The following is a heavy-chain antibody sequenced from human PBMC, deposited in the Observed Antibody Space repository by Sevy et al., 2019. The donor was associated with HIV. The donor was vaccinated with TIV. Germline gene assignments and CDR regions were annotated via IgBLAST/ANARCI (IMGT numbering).Heavy chain of an antibody. CDR1: GFTFSSYA. CDR2: ISYDGSNK. V-gene: IGHV3-30-3*01. Sequence: GGSLRLSCAASGFTFSSYAMHWVRQAPGKGLEWVAVISYDGSNKYYADSVKGRFTISRDNSKNTLYLQMNSLRAEDTAVYYCARGTTMVRGVVLAYYYYYGMDVWGQRTTVTVSS. CDR3: ARGTTMVRGVVLAYYYYYGMDV. D-gene: IGHD3-10*01. J-gene: IGHJ6*02.